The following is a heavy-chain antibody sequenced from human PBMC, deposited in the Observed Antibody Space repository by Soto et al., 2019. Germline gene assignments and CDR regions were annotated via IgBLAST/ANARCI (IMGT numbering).Heavy chain of an antibody. J-gene: IGHJ6*02. CDR2: ISAYNGNT. CDR1: GYTFTSYG. D-gene: IGHD3-22*01. Sequence: ASVKVSCKASGYTFTSYGISWVRQAPGQGLEWMGWISAYNGNTNYAQKLQGRVTMTTDTSTSTAYMELRSLRSDDTAVYYCARDRGYYDSSGFPRGMDVWGQGTTVTVSS. CDR3: ARDRGYYDSSGFPRGMDV. V-gene: IGHV1-18*04.